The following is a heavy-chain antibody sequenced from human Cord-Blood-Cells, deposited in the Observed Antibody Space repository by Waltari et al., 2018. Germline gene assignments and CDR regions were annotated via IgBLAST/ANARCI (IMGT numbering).Heavy chain of an antibody. J-gene: IGHJ4*02. V-gene: IGHV1-46*01. D-gene: IGHD6-6*01. CDR3: ARDIRPYLSSSSFDY. CDR2: SNPSGGST. Sequence: QVQLVQSGAEVKKPGASVKVSCKASGYTFTSYYMHWVRQAPGQGLEWMGISNPSGGSTSYAQNFQGRVTMTRDTSTSTVYMELSSLRSEDTAVYYCARDIRPYLSSSSFDYWGQGTLVTVSS. CDR1: GYTFTSYY.